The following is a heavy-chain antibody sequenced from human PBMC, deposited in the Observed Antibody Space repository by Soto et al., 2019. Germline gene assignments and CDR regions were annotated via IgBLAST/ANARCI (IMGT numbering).Heavy chain of an antibody. J-gene: IGHJ4*02. CDR2: ISGSGGST. CDR3: AKGGLSDSGSYDYPFDY. CDR1: GFNFNNYA. D-gene: IGHD3-16*01. Sequence: PGGSLRLSXAASGFNFNNYAMTWVRQAPGRGLEWVSAISGSGGSTFYTDSVKGRFTISRDNSKNALYLQMNSLRVEDTAIYYCAKGGLSDSGSYDYPFDYWGQGTLVTVSS. V-gene: IGHV3-23*01.